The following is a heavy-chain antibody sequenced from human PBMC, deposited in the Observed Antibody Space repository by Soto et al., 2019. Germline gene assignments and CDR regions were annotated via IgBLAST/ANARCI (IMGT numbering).Heavy chain of an antibody. J-gene: IGHJ3*02. CDR2: ISSSSSTI. D-gene: IGHD6-13*01. Sequence: EVQLVASGGGLVQPGGSLRLSCAASGFTFSSYSMNWVRQAPGKGLEWVSYISSSSSTIYYADSVKGRFTISRDNAKNSLYLQMNSLRDEDTAVYYCARDQEQVVQGDAFDIWGQGTMVTVSA. V-gene: IGHV3-48*02. CDR1: GFTFSSYS. CDR3: ARDQEQVVQGDAFDI.